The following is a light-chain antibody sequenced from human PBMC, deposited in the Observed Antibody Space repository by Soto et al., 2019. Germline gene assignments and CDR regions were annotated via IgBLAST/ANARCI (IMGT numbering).Light chain of an antibody. CDR3: FSYAGSSTFPWV. CDR2: EGS. Sequence: QSALTQPASVSGSPGQSITISCTGTSSDVGGYTLVSWFQQHPGKAPKLMIYEGSKRPSGVSHRFSGSKSGNTASLTISGLQAEDEADYYCFSYAGSSTFPWVFGGGTKVTVL. J-gene: IGLJ3*02. V-gene: IGLV2-23*03. CDR1: SSDVGGYTL.